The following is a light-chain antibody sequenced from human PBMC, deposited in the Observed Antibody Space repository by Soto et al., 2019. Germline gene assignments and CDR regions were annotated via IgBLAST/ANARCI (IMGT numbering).Light chain of an antibody. CDR2: EVT. V-gene: IGLV2-14*01. CDR3: SSYTSSNTYV. Sequence: QSALTQPASVSGSPGQSITISCTGTSSDVGSYNYVSWYQQHPDKAPKLLISEVTNRPSGVSNRFSGSKSGNTASLTISGLQAEDEADYYCSSYTSSNTYVFGTGTKVTVL. J-gene: IGLJ1*01. CDR1: SSDVGSYNY.